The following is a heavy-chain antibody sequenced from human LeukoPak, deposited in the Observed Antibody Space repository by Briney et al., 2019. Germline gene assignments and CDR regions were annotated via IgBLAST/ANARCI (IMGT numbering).Heavy chain of an antibody. CDR2: LIPIFGTA. CDR3: ARDLGITGTYDNHCFDY. D-gene: IGHD1-7*01. J-gene: IGHJ4*02. Sequence: AASVKVSCKSSGGTFNTYAISWVRQAPGQGLEWMGRLIPIFGTANYAQKFQGRVSITTDESTSTAYMQLSSLRSEDTAMYYCARDLGITGTYDNHCFDYWGQGTLVTAAS. CDR1: GGTFNTYA. V-gene: IGHV1-69*05.